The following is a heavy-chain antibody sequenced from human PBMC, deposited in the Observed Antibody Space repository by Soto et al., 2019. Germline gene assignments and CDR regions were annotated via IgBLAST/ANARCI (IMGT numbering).Heavy chain of an antibody. Sequence: GASVKVSCKASGGTFSNYGISWVRQAPGQGLEWMGEIIPLFGTANYAQKFQGRVTITADESTTTAYMELSSLRSEDTAVYYCARDRIGRWLQPTDYWGQGTLVTVSS. CDR1: GGTFSNYG. V-gene: IGHV1-69*13. D-gene: IGHD5-12*01. J-gene: IGHJ4*02. CDR3: ARDRIGRWLQPTDY. CDR2: IIPLFGTA.